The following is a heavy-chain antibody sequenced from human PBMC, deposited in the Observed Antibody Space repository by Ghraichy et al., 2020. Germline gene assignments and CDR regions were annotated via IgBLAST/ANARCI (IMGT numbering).Heavy chain of an antibody. CDR3: AQFPTF. Sequence: SETLSLTCTVSSGSISSSSYYWGWIRQSPGAGLEWIGSIKYTGSTYYSPSLKSRVTISVDSSKNQLSLKLTSVTAADTSVYYCAQFPTFWGQGTLVTVSS. CDR2: IKYTGST. V-gene: IGHV4-39*01. J-gene: IGHJ4*02. CDR1: SGSISSSSYY. D-gene: IGHD5-24*01.